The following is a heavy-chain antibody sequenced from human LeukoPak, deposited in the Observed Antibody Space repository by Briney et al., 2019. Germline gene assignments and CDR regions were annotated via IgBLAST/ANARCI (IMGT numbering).Heavy chain of an antibody. CDR1: GFTFSDHW. Sequence: GGSLRLSCAASGFTFSDHWMCWVRQAPGKGLEWAANIRQDGSSIFYADSVKGRFTISRDNAKNSVFLQMDNLTPDDTAVYYCARAVDLADYWGQGTLVTVSS. J-gene: IGHJ4*02. CDR3: ARAVDLADY. CDR2: IRQDGSSI. V-gene: IGHV3-7*01.